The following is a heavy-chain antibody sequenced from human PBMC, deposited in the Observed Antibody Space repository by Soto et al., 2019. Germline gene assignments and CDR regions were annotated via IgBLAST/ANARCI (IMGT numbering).Heavy chain of an antibody. CDR1: GFTISGYW. Sequence: GGSLRLSCVASGFTISGYWMYWVRQAPGKGLVWVSSISSSSSYIYYADSVKGRFTISRDNAKNSLYLQMNSLRAEDTAVYYCARDLVDDAFDIWGQGTMVTVSS. J-gene: IGHJ3*02. V-gene: IGHV3-21*01. CDR2: ISSSSSYI. D-gene: IGHD2-21*01. CDR3: ARDLVDDAFDI.